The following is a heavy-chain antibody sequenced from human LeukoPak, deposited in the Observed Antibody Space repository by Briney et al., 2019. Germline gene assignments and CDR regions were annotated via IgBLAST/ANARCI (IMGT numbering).Heavy chain of an antibody. J-gene: IGHJ3*02. D-gene: IGHD3-22*01. CDR3: AKWTHYYDSSGYWGAFDI. V-gene: IGHV3-30*18. CDR1: GFTFSSND. CDR2: ISYDGGNK. Sequence: GGSLRLSCAASGFTFSSNDIHWVRQAPGKGLEWVVVISYDGGNKYYADSVKGRFAISRDNSKNTLYLQMNSLRAEVTVVVCCAKWTHYYDSSGYWGAFDIWGQGTMVTVSS.